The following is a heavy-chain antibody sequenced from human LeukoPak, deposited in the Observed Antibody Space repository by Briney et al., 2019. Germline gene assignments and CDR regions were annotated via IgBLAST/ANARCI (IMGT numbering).Heavy chain of an antibody. V-gene: IGHV1-2*02. CDR3: ARVEYHYDSSGYYDY. CDR2: INPNSGGT. D-gene: IGHD3-22*01. J-gene: IGHJ4*02. Sequence: ASVKVSCKASGYTFTGHYMNWVRQAPGQGLERMGWINPNSGGTNYAQKFQGRVTMTRDTSISTAYMELSSLRSDGTAVYYCARVEYHYDSSGYYDYWGQGTLVTVSS. CDR1: GYTFTGHY.